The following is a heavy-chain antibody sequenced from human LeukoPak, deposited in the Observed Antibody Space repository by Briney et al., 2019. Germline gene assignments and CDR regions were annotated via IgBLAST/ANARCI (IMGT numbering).Heavy chain of an antibody. J-gene: IGHJ3*02. V-gene: IGHV1-46*01. CDR1: GYTFTSYY. Sequence: EASVKVSCKAFGYTFTSYYMHWVRQAPGQGLEWMGIINPSGGSTSYAQKFQGRVTMTRDMSTSTVYMELSSLRSEDTAVYYCARPSLLSGWTDRDAFDIWGQGTMVTVSS. CDR3: ARPSLLSGWTDRDAFDI. D-gene: IGHD6-19*01. CDR2: INPSGGST.